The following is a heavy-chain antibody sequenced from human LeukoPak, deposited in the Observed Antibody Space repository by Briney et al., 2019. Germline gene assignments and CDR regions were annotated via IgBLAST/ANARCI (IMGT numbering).Heavy chain of an antibody. Sequence: PSETLSLTCTVSGGSINSYYWNCIRQPPGKGLEWIGYIYYSGSTNYNPSLRSRVTISLDTSKKQFSLKLSSVTAADTAIYYCAIEGGTVPDYWGQGTLVTVSS. J-gene: IGHJ4*02. CDR1: GGSINSYY. CDR3: AIEGGTVPDY. V-gene: IGHV4-59*01. CDR2: IYYSGST. D-gene: IGHD2-15*01.